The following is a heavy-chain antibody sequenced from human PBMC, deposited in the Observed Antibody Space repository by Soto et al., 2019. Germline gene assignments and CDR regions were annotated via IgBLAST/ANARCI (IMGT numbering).Heavy chain of an antibody. CDR3: ARTDKFNSQSSGWANRFDY. CDR1: GFTFTNYA. J-gene: IGHJ4*02. Sequence: EMQLLESGGGLVQPGGSLRLFCAASGFTFTNYAMTWVRQAPGKGLEWVSTITPTGATFYGDTVKGRFTISRDNSRGTVFLQMNSLRAEDTAMYYCARTDKFNSQSSGWANRFDYGGQGTLVTVSS. V-gene: IGHV3-23*01. CDR2: ITPTGAT. D-gene: IGHD6-19*01.